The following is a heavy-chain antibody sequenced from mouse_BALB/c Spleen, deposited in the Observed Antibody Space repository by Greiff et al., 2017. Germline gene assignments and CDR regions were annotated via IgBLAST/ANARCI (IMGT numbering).Heavy chain of an antibody. CDR1: GYTFTSYT. Sequence: VQLQQSGAELARPGASVKMSCKASGYTFTSYTMHWVKQRPGQGLEWIGYINPSSGYTNYNQKFKDKATLTADKSSSTAYMQLSSLTSEDSAVYYCARFAYDGNYDYAMDYWGQGTSVTVSS. J-gene: IGHJ4*01. CDR2: INPSSGYT. CDR3: ARFAYDGNYDYAMDY. D-gene: IGHD2-10*01. V-gene: IGHV1-4*01.